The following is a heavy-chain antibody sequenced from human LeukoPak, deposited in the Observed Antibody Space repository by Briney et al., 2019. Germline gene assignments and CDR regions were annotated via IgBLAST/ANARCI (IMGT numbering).Heavy chain of an antibody. V-gene: IGHV1-8*01. CDR2: MNPNNGNT. CDR1: GFTFTSYD. Sequence: ASVKVSCTASGFTFTSYDINWVRLASGQGLVWMGWMNPNNGNTGYAQKFQGRVIMTRDTSISTAYMELRDLRSEDTAVYYCVRDGEGVAISVNYWFDPWGQGTLVTVSS. D-gene: IGHD3-10*01. CDR3: VRDGEGVAISVNYWFDP. J-gene: IGHJ5*02.